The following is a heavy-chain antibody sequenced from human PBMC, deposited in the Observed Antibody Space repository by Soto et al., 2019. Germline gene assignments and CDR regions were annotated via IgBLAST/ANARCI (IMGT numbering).Heavy chain of an antibody. CDR1: GFTFSSYG. CDR2: IWYDGSNK. J-gene: IGHJ4*02. CDR3: AREKDSTMGPSFDS. D-gene: IGHD5-18*01. Sequence: QVQMVESGGGVVQPGKSLRLSCAASGFTFSSYGMHWVRQAPGKGLEWVAVIWYDGSNKDYADSVRGRFTISRDNSKNTLYLQINSLRAEDTALYYCAREKDSTMGPSFDSWGQGTPVTVSS. V-gene: IGHV3-33*08.